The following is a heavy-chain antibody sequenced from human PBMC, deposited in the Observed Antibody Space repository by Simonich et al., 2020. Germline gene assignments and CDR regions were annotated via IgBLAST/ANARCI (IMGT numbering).Heavy chain of an antibody. CDR1: GYTFTSYG. D-gene: IGHD1-1*01. V-gene: IGHV1-18*01. Sequence: QVQLVQSGAEVKKPGASVKVSCKASGYTFTSYGISWVRQAPGEGLEWMGGIIAYNGNTTYAQKLQGRVTMTTDTTTSTAYMELRSLRSDDTAVYYCARSTTGTTAFDIWGQGTMVTVSS. CDR3: ARSTTGTTAFDI. J-gene: IGHJ3*02. CDR2: IIAYNGNT.